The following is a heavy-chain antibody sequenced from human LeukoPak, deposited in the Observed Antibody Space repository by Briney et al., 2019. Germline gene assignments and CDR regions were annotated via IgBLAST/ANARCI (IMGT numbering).Heavy chain of an antibody. V-gene: IGHV1-69*04. CDR1: GGTFSSYA. Sequence: GASVKVSCKASGGTFSSYAISWVRQAPGQGLEWMGRIIPILGIANYAQKFQGRVTITADKSTSTAYMELSSLRSEDTAVYYCGREVLSSGSYDYWGQGTLVTVSS. J-gene: IGHJ4*02. D-gene: IGHD1-26*01. CDR3: GREVLSSGSYDY. CDR2: IIPILGIA.